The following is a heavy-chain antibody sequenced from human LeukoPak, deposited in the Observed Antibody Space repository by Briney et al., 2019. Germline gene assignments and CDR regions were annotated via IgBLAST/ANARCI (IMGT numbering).Heavy chain of an antibody. V-gene: IGHV1-69*04. Sequence: GAAVKVSCKASGGTFSSYASSWVRPAPAQGRDWMGMSIPILGIANYEQKFQGTVTITEDKFTSTAYMEMSRLRSEDTAVYYCARVSTWSIDYWGQGTLVTASS. CDR1: GGTFSSYA. D-gene: IGHD2-8*01. CDR2: SIPILGIA. J-gene: IGHJ4*02. CDR3: ARVSTWSIDY.